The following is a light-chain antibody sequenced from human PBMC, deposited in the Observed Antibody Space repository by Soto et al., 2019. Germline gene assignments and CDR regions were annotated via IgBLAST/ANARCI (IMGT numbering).Light chain of an antibody. CDR3: AAWDDSLSGWV. Sequence: QSALTQPASVSGSPGQSITISCTGTSGDIGGYNYVSWYQQHPGKAPKLLISEVTNRPSGVSNRFSGSKSGTSASLAISGLRSEDEADYYCAAWDDSLSGWVFGGGTKVTVL. V-gene: IGLV2-14*01. J-gene: IGLJ3*02. CDR2: EVT. CDR1: SGDIGGYNY.